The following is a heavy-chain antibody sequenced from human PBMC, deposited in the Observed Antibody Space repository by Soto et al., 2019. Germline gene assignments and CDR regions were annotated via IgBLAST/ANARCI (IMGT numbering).Heavy chain of an antibody. V-gene: IGHV4-59*08. CDR3: EIRVIGVPDAFDS. J-gene: IGHJ3*02. Sequence: PSETLSLTCTVSGGSISSYYWSWIRQPPGKGLEWIGYIYYSGSTNYNPSLKSRVTISVDTSKNQFSLKLSSVTAADTAVYYCEIRVIGVPDAFDSWGQGTMVTVS. D-gene: IGHD3-22*01. CDR2: IYYSGST. CDR1: GGSISSYY.